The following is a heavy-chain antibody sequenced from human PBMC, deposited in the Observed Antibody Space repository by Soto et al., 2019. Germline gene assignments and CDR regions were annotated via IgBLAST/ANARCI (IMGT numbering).Heavy chain of an antibody. CDR1: GGAFTSNNW. V-gene: IGHV4-4*02. Sequence: SETVSLTCAGSGGAFTSNNWWTWVRQPPGQGLEWIGEIYRTGSTNYNPSLKSRVTISLDKSENQFSLKVTSLTAADTAVYYCASRDQGTSVDYWGQGTWVTVSS. CDR3: ASRDQGTSVDY. D-gene: IGHD1-7*01. J-gene: IGHJ4*02. CDR2: IYRTGST.